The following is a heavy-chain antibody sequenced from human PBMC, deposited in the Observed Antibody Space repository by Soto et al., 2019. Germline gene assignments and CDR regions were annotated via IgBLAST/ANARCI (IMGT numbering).Heavy chain of an antibody. CDR2: IYYSGST. CDR1: GGSISSYY. Sequence: TSETLSLTCTVSGGSISSYYWSWIRQPPGKGLEWIGYIYYSGSTNYNPSLKSRVTISVDTSKNQFSLKLSSVTAADTAAYYCASGSGDVDYWGQGTLVTVSS. V-gene: IGHV4-59*01. D-gene: IGHD2-21*02. CDR3: ASGSGDVDY. J-gene: IGHJ4*02.